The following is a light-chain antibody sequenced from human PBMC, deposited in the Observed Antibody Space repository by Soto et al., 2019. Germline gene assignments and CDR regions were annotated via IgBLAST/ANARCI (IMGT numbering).Light chain of an antibody. J-gene: IGLJ1*01. CDR1: SSDVGGYNF. CDR3: SSYTSSYTYV. V-gene: IGLV2-14*03. Sequence: QSALTQPASVSGSPGQSVTISCAGTSSDVGGYNFVSWYQQHPGKAPQLMIYDVSSRPSGVSNRFSGSKSGNTASLTISGLQAEGEADYYCSSYTSSYTYVFGTGTKLTVL. CDR2: DVS.